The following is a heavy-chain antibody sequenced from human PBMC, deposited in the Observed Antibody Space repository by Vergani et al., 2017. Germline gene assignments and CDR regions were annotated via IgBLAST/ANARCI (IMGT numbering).Heavy chain of an antibody. J-gene: IGHJ4*02. V-gene: IGHV3-74*01. Sequence: EVQLVESGGGLVQPGGSLRLSCAASGFTFSSYWMHWVRQAPGKGLVWVSRINSDGSSTSYADSVKGRFTISRDNAKNTLYQQMNSLRAEDTAVYYWARGPGYYYDSSGYYYFDYWGQGTLVTVSS. CDR1: GFTFSSYW. CDR3: ARGPGYYYDSSGYYYFDY. D-gene: IGHD3-22*01. CDR2: INSDGSST.